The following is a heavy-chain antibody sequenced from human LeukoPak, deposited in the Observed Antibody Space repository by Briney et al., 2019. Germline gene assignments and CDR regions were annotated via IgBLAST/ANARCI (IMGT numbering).Heavy chain of an antibody. CDR1: GFTFSSYW. CDR2: IKLDGSEK. CDR3: ARARGRFDY. V-gene: IGHV3-7*01. Sequence: PGGSLRLSCAASGFTFSSYWMSWVRQAPGKGVEWVANIKLDGSEKYYVDSVKGRFTISRDSAKNSLYLQMNSLRAEDTAVYYCARARGRFDYWGQGTLVTVSS. J-gene: IGHJ4*02. D-gene: IGHD6-25*01.